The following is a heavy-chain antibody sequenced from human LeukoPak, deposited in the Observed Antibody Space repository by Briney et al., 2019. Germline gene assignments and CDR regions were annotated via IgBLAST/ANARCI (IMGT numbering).Heavy chain of an antibody. J-gene: IGHJ6*02. V-gene: IGHV1-3*01. CDR1: GNTFTSYA. Sequence: ASVKVSCKASGNTFTSYAMHWVRQAPGQRLEWMGWINAGNGNTKYSQKFQGRVTITRDTSASTAYMELSSLRSEDTAVYYCARDGCSSTSCYKDYYYYYGMDVWGQGTTVTVSS. D-gene: IGHD2-2*02. CDR3: ARDGCSSTSCYKDYYYYYGMDV. CDR2: INAGNGNT.